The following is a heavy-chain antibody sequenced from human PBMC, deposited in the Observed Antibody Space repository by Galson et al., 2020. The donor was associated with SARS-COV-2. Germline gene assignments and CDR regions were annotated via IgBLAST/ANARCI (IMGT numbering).Heavy chain of an antibody. J-gene: IGHJ4*02. D-gene: IGHD6-13*01. V-gene: IGHV3-30*02. Sequence: GGSLRLSCAASGFIFSNYGMHWVRQAPGKGLEWVAYIRHDGSNKYYADSEKGRFTISRDNSKNTLHLQMDSLRPEDTAMYYCAKSEGIIAAGCFDSWGQGTLVTVSS. CDR3: AKSEGIIAAGCFDS. CDR1: GFIFSNYG. CDR2: IRHDGSNK.